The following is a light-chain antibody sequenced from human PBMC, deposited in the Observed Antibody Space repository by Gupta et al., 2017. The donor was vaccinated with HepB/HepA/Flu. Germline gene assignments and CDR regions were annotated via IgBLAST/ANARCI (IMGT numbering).Light chain of an antibody. CDR3: QQYDSNCT. CDR1: QNINKW. CDR2: MAS. J-gene: IGKJ1*01. Sequence: DIQMTPSPSTLSASVGDRVTITCRASQNINKWLALYQQEAGKAPKLLLYMASKLESGVPSRFSGSGAGTEFTLTISSLQPDDFATYYCQQYDSNCTFGQGTKVDIK. V-gene: IGKV1-5*03.